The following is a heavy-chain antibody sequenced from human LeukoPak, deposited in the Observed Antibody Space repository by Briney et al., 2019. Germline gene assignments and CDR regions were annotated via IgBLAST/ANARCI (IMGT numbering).Heavy chain of an antibody. Sequence: SETLSLTRTVSGGSISSYYWSWIRQPPGKGLEWIGYIYYSGSTNYNPSLKSRVTISVDTSKNQFSLKLSSVTAADTAVYYCARTRVWRAAAGPYDYWGQGTLVTVSS. CDR3: ARTRVWRAAAGPYDY. V-gene: IGHV4-59*08. D-gene: IGHD6-13*01. CDR1: GGSISSYY. J-gene: IGHJ4*02. CDR2: IYYSGST.